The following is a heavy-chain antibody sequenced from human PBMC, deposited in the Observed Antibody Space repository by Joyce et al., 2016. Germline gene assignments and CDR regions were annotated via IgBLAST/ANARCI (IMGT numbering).Heavy chain of an antibody. J-gene: IGHJ5*02. CDR3: VRGISARPGGPNWFVP. D-gene: IGHD6-6*01. V-gene: IGHV3-74*01. CDR2: INTDGSST. Sequence: EVQLVESGGGLVQPGGSLRLSCAASGFSFSGDWIHWVRQAPGKGLVWVSRINTDGSSTRFEDSVKGRFTISRDNAKNTLYLQMNSLRAEDTAVYYCVRGISARPGGPNWFVPWGQGTLVTVSS. CDR1: GFSFSGDW.